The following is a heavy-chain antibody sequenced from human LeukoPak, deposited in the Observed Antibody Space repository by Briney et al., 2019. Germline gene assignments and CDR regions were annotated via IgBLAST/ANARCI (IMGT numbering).Heavy chain of an antibody. Sequence: PGGSLRLSCAASGFTFSSYSMNWVRQAPGKGLEWVSSISSSSSYIYYADSVKGRFTISRDNAKSTLYLEMNSLRGEDTAVYYCARGNYYGMDVWGQGTTVTVSS. V-gene: IGHV3-21*01. CDR3: ARGNYYGMDV. J-gene: IGHJ6*02. CDR2: ISSSSSYI. CDR1: GFTFSSYS.